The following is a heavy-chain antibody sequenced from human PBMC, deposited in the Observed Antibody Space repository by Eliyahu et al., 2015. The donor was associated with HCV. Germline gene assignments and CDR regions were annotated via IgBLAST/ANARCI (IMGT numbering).Heavy chain of an antibody. CDR1: GGPVSSVSYY. J-gene: IGHJ4*02. D-gene: IGHD2-8*01. Sequence: QVQLQESGPGVVKPSETLSLTCTVSGGPVSSVSYYWSWIRQPPGKGLEWIGYMCYNGITNYIPSLKSRVTMSVDTSKSQFSLKLSSVSAADTAVYYCARCAGGTKEFEFWGRGTLVTVSS. V-gene: IGHV4-61*01. CDR3: ARCAGGTKEFEF. CDR2: MCYNGIT.